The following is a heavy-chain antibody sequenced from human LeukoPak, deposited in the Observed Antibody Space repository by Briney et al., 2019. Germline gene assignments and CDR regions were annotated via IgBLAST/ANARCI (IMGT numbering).Heavy chain of an antibody. Sequence: ASVKVSCKASGYTFIDYYIHWVRQAPGQGLEWMGRINPSSGGTNYAQKFQGRVTMTRDTSITTAYMGLSRLRSDDTAVYYCARDDNSGYYSGPWGQGTLVTVSS. CDR1: GYTFIDYY. CDR3: ARDDNSGYYSGP. V-gene: IGHV1-2*06. CDR2: INPSSGGT. D-gene: IGHD3-22*01. J-gene: IGHJ5*02.